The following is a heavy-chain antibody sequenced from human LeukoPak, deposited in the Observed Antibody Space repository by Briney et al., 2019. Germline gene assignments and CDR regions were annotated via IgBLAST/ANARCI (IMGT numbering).Heavy chain of an antibody. CDR2: IYYSGST. Sequence: PSETLSLTCTVSGGSVSSGNYYWSCIRQPPGKWLEWIGYIYYSGSTNYNPSLKSRVTISVETSKNQFSLKLSSVTAADTAVYYCARGGSSSSYYYYGIDVWGQGTTVTVSS. CDR1: GGSVSSGNYY. D-gene: IGHD6-6*01. V-gene: IGHV4-61*01. J-gene: IGHJ6*02. CDR3: ARGGSSSSYYYYGIDV.